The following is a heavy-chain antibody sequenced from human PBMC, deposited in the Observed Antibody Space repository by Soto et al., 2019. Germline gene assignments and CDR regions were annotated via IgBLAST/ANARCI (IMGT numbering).Heavy chain of an antibody. J-gene: IGHJ6*01. Sequence: PGESLKISCKGSGYSFTSYWIGWVRQMPGKGLEWMGIIYPGDSDTRYSPSFQGQVTISADKSISTAYLQWSSLKASDTAMYYCARRPDFWSGYSYGMDVWGQGTLVTVSS. V-gene: IGHV5-51*01. CDR3: ARRPDFWSGYSYGMDV. D-gene: IGHD3-3*01. CDR1: GYSFTSYW. CDR2: IYPGDSDT.